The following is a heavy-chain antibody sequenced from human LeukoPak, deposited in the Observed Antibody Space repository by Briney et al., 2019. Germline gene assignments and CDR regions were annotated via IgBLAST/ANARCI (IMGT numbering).Heavy chain of an antibody. CDR2: IIPIFGTA. CDR1: GGTLSSYA. D-gene: IGHD1-26*01. J-gene: IGHJ5*02. Sequence: SVKVSCKASGGTLSSYAISWVRQAPGQGLEWMGGIIPIFGTANYAQKFQGRVTITTDESTSTAYMVLSSLTSDDTAVYFCARSQRQWDHNWFAPWGQGTLVTVSS. V-gene: IGHV1-69*05. CDR3: ARSQRQWDHNWFAP.